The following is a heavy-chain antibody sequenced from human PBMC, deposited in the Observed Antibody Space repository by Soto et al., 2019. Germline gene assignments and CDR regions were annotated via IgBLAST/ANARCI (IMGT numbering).Heavy chain of an antibody. D-gene: IGHD6-13*01. Sequence: GASVKVSCTTSGFTFTSSTMHWVRQARGQRLEWIGWIVVGSGNTNYAQKFQERVTITRDMSTSTAYMELSSLRSEDTAVYYCAAGDSSSWYWFDPWG. CDR3: AAGDSSSWYWFDP. CDR2: IVVGSGNT. V-gene: IGHV1-58*02. CDR1: GFTFTSST. J-gene: IGHJ5*02.